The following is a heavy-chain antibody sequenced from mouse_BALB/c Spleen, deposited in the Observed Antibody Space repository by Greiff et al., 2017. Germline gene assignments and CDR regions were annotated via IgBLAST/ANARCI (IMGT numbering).Heavy chain of an antibody. J-gene: IGHJ2*01. CDR3: AEYDYVEYSLDY. CDR2: INPSSGYT. CDR1: GYTFTSYT. D-gene: IGHD2-4*01. Sequence: QVQLQQSAAELARPGASVKMSCKASGYTFTSYTMHWVKQRPGQGLEWIGYINPSSGYTEYNQKFKGKTTLTADKSSSTAYMQLSSLTSEDSAVYYCAEYDYVEYSLDYWGQGTTLTVSS. V-gene: IGHV1-4*02.